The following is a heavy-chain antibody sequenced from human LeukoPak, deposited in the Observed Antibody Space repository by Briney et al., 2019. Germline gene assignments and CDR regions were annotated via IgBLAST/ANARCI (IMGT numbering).Heavy chain of an antibody. CDR3: ARRGDWNEANFDY. J-gene: IGHJ4*02. V-gene: IGHV3-21*01. D-gene: IGHD1-1*01. CDR1: GFTLSSYS. Sequence: PGGSLRLSCAASGFTLSSYSMNWVRQAPGKGLEWVSSSSRSSSYIYYADSAKGRFTISRDDAKNSLYLQMNSLRVEDTAVYYCARRGDWNEANFDYWGQGTLVTVSS. CDR2: SSRSSSYI.